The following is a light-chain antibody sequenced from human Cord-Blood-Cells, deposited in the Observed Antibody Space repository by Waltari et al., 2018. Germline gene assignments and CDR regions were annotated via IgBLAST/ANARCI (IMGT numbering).Light chain of an antibody. Sequence: EIQMTQYPSSLSASVGDRVTITCRASQSIRSYLNWYQQKPGKAPKLLIYAASSLQSGVPPRFSGSGSGTDFTLTISSLQPEDFATYYCQQSYSTPYTFGQGTKLEIK. V-gene: IGKV1-39*01. CDR2: AAS. CDR1: QSIRSY. CDR3: QQSYSTPYT. J-gene: IGKJ2*01.